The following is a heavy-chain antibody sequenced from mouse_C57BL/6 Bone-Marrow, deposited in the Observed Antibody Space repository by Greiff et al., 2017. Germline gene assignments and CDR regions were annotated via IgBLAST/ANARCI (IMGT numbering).Heavy chain of an antibody. CDR2: IYPGNSDT. D-gene: IGHD1-1*01. V-gene: IGHV1-5*01. CDR1: GYTFTSYW. Sequence: EVQLLQSGTVLARPGASVKMSCKTSGYTFTSYWMHWVKQRPGQGLEWIGAIYPGNSDTSYNQKFKGKAKLTAVTSASTAYMELSSLTNDDSAVYYCTRSFYYYEYFDYWGQGTTLTVSS. J-gene: IGHJ2*01. CDR3: TRSFYYYEYFDY.